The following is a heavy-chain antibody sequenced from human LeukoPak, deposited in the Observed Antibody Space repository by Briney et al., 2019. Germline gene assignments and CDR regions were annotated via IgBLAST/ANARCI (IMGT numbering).Heavy chain of an antibody. CDR2: IYYSGSA. CDR3: ARVSVTMVGY. Sequence: SETLSLTCTVSGGSISSSSYYWGWIRQPPGKGLEWIGSIYYSGSAYYNPSLKSRVTISVDTSKNQFSLKLSSVTAADTAVYYCARVSVTMVGYWGQGTLVTVSS. J-gene: IGHJ4*02. CDR1: GGSISSSSYY. V-gene: IGHV4-39*07. D-gene: IGHD4-23*01.